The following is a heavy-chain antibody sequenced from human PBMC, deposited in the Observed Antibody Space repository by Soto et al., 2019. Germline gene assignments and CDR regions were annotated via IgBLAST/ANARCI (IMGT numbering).Heavy chain of an antibody. CDR3: ARIFGGGYYYPYYFDY. D-gene: IGHD3-22*01. CDR2: IFSNDEK. V-gene: IGHV2-26*01. J-gene: IGHJ4*02. Sequence: QVTLKESGPVLVKPTETLTLTCTVSGFSLSNARMGVSWIRQPPGKALEWLAHIFSNDEKSYSTSLKSRLTISKDTSKSQVVLTMTNMDPVDTATYYCARIFGGGYYYPYYFDYWGQGTLVTVSS. CDR1: GFSLSNARMG.